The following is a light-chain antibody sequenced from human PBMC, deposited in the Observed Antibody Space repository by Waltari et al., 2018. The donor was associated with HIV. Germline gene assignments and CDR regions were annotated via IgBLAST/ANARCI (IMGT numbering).Light chain of an antibody. CDR3: CSYASSATLVI. J-gene: IGLJ2*01. CDR1: STDIANSNL. CDR2: EAT. V-gene: IGLV2-23*02. Sequence: QSALTQPASVSGSPGQSISISCTETSTDIANSNLVSWYQHRTGQAPKLLIFEATKRPAGVSSRFSGSKSGNTASLTISDLQHDDEADYDCCSYASSATLVIFGGGTRVTVL.